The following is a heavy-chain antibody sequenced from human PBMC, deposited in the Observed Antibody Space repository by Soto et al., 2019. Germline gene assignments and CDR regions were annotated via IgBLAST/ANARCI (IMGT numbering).Heavy chain of an antibody. CDR1: GGSISSGGYS. CDR3: ARLLGRGTYVPDY. Sequence: SETLSLTCAVSGGSISSGGYSWSWIRQPPGKGLEWIGYIYYSGSTNYNPSLKSRVIISVDTSKNQFSLKLSSVTAADTAVYYCARLLGRGTYVPDYWGQGTLVTVSS. CDR2: IYYSGST. J-gene: IGHJ4*02. V-gene: IGHV4-61*08. D-gene: IGHD3-10*02.